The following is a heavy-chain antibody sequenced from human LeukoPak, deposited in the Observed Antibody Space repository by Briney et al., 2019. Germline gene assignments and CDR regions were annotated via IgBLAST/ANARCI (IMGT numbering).Heavy chain of an antibody. D-gene: IGHD3-10*01. V-gene: IGHV3-66*02. Sequence: GGSLRLSCAASGFTVSTNYMSWVRQAPEKGLEWVSIIYDSGTTYYADSVKGRFTISRDSSKNTLYLQMNSLRAEDRAVYYCAKASGVPWADYAFDIWGQGTMVTVSS. CDR3: AKASGVPWADYAFDI. J-gene: IGHJ3*02. CDR2: IYDSGTT. CDR1: GFTVSTNY.